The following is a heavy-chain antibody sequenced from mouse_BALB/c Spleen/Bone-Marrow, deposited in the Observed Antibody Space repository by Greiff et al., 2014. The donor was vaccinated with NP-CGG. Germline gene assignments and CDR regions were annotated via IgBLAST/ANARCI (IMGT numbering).Heavy chain of an antibody. Sequence: VQLQQSGAELVRPGTSVKVSCKASGYAFTNYLIEWVKQRPGQGLEWIGVINPGSGGTNYNEKFKGKATLTADKSSSTAYMQLSSLTSDGSAVYFCARGAYYGNYFDYWGQGTTLTVSS. CDR1: GYAFTNYL. CDR3: ARGAYYGNYFDY. D-gene: IGHD2-10*01. CDR2: INPGSGGT. J-gene: IGHJ2*01. V-gene: IGHV1-54*01.